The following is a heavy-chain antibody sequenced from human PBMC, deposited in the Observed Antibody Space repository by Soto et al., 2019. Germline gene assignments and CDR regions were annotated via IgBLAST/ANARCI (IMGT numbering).Heavy chain of an antibody. J-gene: IGHJ6*02. V-gene: IGHV3-33*01. Sequence: LRLSCAASGFTFSSYGMHWVRQAPGKGLEWVAVIWYDGSNKYYADSVKGRFTISRDNSKNTLYLQMNSLRAEDTAVYYCARAPGYCSSTSCYTPTYYYYYGMDVWGQGTTVTVSS. CDR1: GFTFSSYG. D-gene: IGHD2-2*02. CDR3: ARAPGYCSSTSCYTPTYYYYYGMDV. CDR2: IWYDGSNK.